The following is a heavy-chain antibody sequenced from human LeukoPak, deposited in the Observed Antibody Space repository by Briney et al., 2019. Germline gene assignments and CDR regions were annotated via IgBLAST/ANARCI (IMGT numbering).Heavy chain of an antibody. CDR1: GFTFSSYA. CDR3: ARAGGYDYGDAFDI. V-gene: IGHV4-34*01. CDR2: INHSGST. Sequence: GSLRLSCAASGFTFSSYAMSWIRQPPGKGLEWIGEINHSGSTNYNPSLKSRVTISVDTSKNQFSLKLSSVTAADTAVYYCARAGGYDYGDAFDIWGQGTMVTVSS. J-gene: IGHJ3*02. D-gene: IGHD5-12*01.